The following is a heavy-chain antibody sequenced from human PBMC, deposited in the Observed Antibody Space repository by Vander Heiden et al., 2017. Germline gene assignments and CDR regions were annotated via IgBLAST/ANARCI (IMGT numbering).Heavy chain of an antibody. CDR2: ISYDGSNK. J-gene: IGHJ4*02. D-gene: IGHD3-3*01. Sequence: QVQLVESGGGVVQPGRSLRLSCAASGLTCSSYGMHWVRQAPGKGLEWVAVISYDGSNKYYADSVKGRFTISRDNSKNTLYLQMNSLRAEDTAVYYCAKGEGTYYDFWSGYCIDYWGQGTLVTVSS. CDR3: AKGEGTYYDFWSGYCIDY. CDR1: GLTCSSYG. V-gene: IGHV3-30*18.